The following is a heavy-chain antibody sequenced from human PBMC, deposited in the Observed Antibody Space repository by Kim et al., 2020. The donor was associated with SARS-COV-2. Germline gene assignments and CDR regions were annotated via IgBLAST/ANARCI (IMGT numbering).Heavy chain of an antibody. D-gene: IGHD2-8*01. Sequence: GGSLRLSCAASGFTFSSYSMNWVRQAPGKGLEWVSSISSSSSYIYYADSVKGRFTISRDNAKNSLYLQMNSLRAEDTAVYYCARDTNWSYYYYGMDVWGQGTTVTVSS. J-gene: IGHJ6*02. CDR2: ISSSSSYI. V-gene: IGHV3-21*01. CDR1: GFTFSSYS. CDR3: ARDTNWSYYYYGMDV.